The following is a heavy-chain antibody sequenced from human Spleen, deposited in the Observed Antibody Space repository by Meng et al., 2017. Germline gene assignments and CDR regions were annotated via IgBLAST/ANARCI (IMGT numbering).Heavy chain of an antibody. V-gene: IGHV3-33*01. CDR1: GFTFSSYG. CDR3: AGGIVGAIDAFDI. D-gene: IGHD1-26*01. J-gene: IGHJ3*02. Sequence: GGSLRLSCAASGFTFSSYGMHWVRQAPGKGLEWVAVIWYDGSNKYYADSVKGRFTISRDNSKNTLYLQMNSLRAEDTAVYYCAGGIVGAIDAFDIWGQGTMVTVSS. CDR2: IWYDGSNK.